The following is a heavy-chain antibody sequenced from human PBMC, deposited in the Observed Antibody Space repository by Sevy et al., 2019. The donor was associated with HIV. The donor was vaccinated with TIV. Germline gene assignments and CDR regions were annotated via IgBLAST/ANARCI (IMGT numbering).Heavy chain of an antibody. CDR3: ARGPYSSGLRFDY. V-gene: IGHV3-30*04. J-gene: IGHJ4*02. CDR1: GFSFRDYA. CDR2: VSFDGGNK. D-gene: IGHD6-19*01. Sequence: GGSLRLSCVASGFSFRDYALHRVRQGPSKGLEWVAVVSFDGGNKYYPDSVKGRFTVSRDNSKNTLFLQMDSLRGEDTAVYYCARGPYSSGLRFDYWGQGTLVTVSS.